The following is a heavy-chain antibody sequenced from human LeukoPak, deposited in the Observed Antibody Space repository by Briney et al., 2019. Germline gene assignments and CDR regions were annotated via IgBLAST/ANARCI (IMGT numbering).Heavy chain of an antibody. V-gene: IGHV3-53*01. D-gene: IGHD6-19*01. CDR1: RLTLTIDY. Sequence: GGSLRLSRAPSRLTLTIDYTSTVCQAPGKGLEWVSVIYTGGDTYYADSVRGRFTISRDNSKNTVNLQMNSLRAEHTALYYCAGGQMFTSGGFDEWGQGTLVTVSS. J-gene: IGHJ4*02. CDR3: AGGQMFTSGGFDE. CDR2: IYTGGDT.